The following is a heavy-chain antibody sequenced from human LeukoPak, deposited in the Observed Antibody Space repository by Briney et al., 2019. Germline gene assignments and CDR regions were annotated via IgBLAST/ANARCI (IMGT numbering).Heavy chain of an antibody. D-gene: IGHD2-15*01. J-gene: IGHJ6*03. V-gene: IGHV4-61*02. CDR2: ISSSGST. Sequence: PSQTLSLTCTVSGDSISSGDYYWSWIRQPAGKGLEWIGRISSSGSTNYNPSLKSRVTISADTSKNQFSLKPSSVTAADTAVYFCARTTEGYCRGRSCYSYYYYMDVWGKGTPVTVSS. CDR3: ARTTEGYCRGRSCYSYYYYMDV. CDR1: GDSISSGDYY.